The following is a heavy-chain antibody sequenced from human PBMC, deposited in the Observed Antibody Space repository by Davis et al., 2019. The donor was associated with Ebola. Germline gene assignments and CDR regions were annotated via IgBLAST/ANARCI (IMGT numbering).Heavy chain of an antibody. CDR1: GFTFSSYE. CDR2: ISSSSSYI. J-gene: IGHJ6*02. V-gene: IGHV3-21*01. CDR3: AREDIVVVPAAIKVYYYYGMDV. D-gene: IGHD2-2*02. Sequence: GESLKISCAASGFTFSSYEMNWVRQAPGKGLEWVSSISSSSSYIYYADSVKGRFTISRDNAKNSLYLQMNSLRAEDTAVYYCAREDIVVVPAAIKVYYYYGMDVWGQGTTVTVSS.